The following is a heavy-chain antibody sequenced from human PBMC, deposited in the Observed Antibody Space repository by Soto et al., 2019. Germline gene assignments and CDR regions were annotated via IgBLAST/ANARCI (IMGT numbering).Heavy chain of an antibody. D-gene: IGHD2-2*01. CDR3: ARDRSTSDV. J-gene: IGHJ6*02. V-gene: IGHV1-18*01. Sequence: ASVKVSCKASVYTFTNYGIICVRQAPGQGLEWMGWISVYNGNTNYAQKFQDRVTMTTDTSTTTVYMELRSLRSDDTAVYYCARDRSTSDVWGQGTTVTVSS. CDR1: VYTFTNYG. CDR2: ISVYNGNT.